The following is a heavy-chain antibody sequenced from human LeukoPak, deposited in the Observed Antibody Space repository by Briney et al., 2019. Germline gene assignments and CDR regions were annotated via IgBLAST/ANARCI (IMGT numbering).Heavy chain of an antibody. CDR3: ARHLYYYDSSAHPEAFDI. CDR1: GGSISSYY. D-gene: IGHD3-22*01. V-gene: IGHV4-39*01. Sequence: SETLSLTCTVSGGSISSYYWGWIRQPPGKGLEWIGSIYYSGSTYYNPSLKSRVTISVDTSKNQFSLKLSSVTAADTAVYYCARHLYYYDSSAHPEAFDIWGQGTMVTVSS. J-gene: IGHJ3*02. CDR2: IYYSGST.